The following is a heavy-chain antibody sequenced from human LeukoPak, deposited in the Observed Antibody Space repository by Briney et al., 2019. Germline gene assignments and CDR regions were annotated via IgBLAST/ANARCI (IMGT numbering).Heavy chain of an antibody. J-gene: IGHJ4*02. CDR3: VRGQTIDY. CDR1: GFAFSNYW. D-gene: IGHD3-3*01. CDR2: IKSDGSGI. Sequence: GGSLTLSCTTSGFAFSNYWMYWVRQAPGKGLVWVSRIKSDGSGITYTDSVEGRFTISRDNVKNTLYLQMNSLRDEDTAVYYCVRGQTIDYWGQGTQVTVS. V-gene: IGHV3-74*01.